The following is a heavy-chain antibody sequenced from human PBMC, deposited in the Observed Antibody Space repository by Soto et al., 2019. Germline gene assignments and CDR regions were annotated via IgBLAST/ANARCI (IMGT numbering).Heavy chain of an antibody. J-gene: IGHJ6*03. D-gene: IGHD6-6*01. CDR2: IYSGGST. V-gene: IGHV3-53*04. CDR3: ARGLYSSSDYYYYYYMDV. Sequence: SGGSLRLSCAASGFTVSSNYMSWVRQAPGKGLEWVSVIYSGGSTYYADSVKGRFTISRHNSKNTLYLQMNSLRAEDTAVYYCARGLYSSSDYYYYYYMDVWGKGTTVTVSS. CDR1: GFTVSSNY.